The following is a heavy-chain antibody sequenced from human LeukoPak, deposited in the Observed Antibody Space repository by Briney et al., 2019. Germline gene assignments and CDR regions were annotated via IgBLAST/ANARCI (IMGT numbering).Heavy chain of an antibody. D-gene: IGHD3-3*01. CDR2: IYYSGST. J-gene: IGHJ6*03. CDR1: GGSISTYY. Sequence: KASETLSLTCSVSGGSISTYYWSWIRQPPGKGLEWIGYIYYSGSTSYNPSLKSRVTISVDTSKNQFSLKLSSVTAADTAVYYCASSYDFWSGYDYYYYMDVWGKGTTVTVSS. V-gene: IGHV4-59*08. CDR3: ASSYDFWSGYDYYYYMDV.